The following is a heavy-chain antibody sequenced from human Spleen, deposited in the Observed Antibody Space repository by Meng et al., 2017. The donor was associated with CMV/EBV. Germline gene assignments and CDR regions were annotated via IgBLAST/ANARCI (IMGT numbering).Heavy chain of an antibody. CDR2: IYYSGST. CDR3: ARAGSGYDYPLDY. D-gene: IGHD5-12*01. V-gene: IGHV4-59*12. J-gene: IGHJ4*02. CDR1: GGSISSYY. Sequence: SETLSLTCTVSGGSISSYYWSWIRQPPGKGLEWIGYIYYSGSTNYNPSLKSRVTISVDTSKNQFSLKLSSVTAADTAVYYCARAGSGYDYPLDYWGQGTLVTVSS.